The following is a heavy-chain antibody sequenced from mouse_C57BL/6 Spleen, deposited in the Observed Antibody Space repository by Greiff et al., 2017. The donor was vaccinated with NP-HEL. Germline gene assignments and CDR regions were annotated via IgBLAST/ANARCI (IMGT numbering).Heavy chain of an antibody. CDR1: GFSLTSYG. V-gene: IGHV2-5*01. J-gene: IGHJ1*03. Sequence: QVQLKQSGPGLVQPSQSLSITCTVSGFSLTSYGVHWVRQSPGKGLEWLGVIWRGGSTDYNAAFMSRLSITKDNSKSQVFFKMNSLQADDTAIYYCAAYYYGSSYVGYFDVWGTGTTVTVSS. D-gene: IGHD1-1*01. CDR3: AAYYYGSSYVGYFDV. CDR2: IWRGGST.